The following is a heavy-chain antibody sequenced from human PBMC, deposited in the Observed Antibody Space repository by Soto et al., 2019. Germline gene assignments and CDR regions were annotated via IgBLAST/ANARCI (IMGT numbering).Heavy chain of an antibody. CDR1: CGSISSGDYY. CDR3: ARAQNGGIVATTTPGY. V-gene: IGHV4-30-4*01. J-gene: IGHJ4*02. D-gene: IGHD5-12*01. Sequence: SETLSLTCTVSCGSISSGDYYWSWIRQPPGKGLEWIGYIYYSGSTYYNPSLKSRVTISVDTSKNQFSLKLSSVTAADTAVYSCARAQNGGIVATTTPGYLGQGTLGTVS. CDR2: IYYSGST.